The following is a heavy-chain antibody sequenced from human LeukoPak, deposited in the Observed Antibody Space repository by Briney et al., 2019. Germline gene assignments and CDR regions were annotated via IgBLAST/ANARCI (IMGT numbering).Heavy chain of an antibody. J-gene: IGHJ3*02. Sequence: ASVKVSCKASGYTFANFAMHWVRQAPGQRLEWMGWINAGSGHTKYSQVFQGRVTITRDTSASTAYMELSSLRYEDMAVYYCARGKTYGSGSGDAFDIWGQGTLVAVSS. V-gene: IGHV1-3*03. CDR3: ARGKTYGSGSGDAFDI. D-gene: IGHD3-10*01. CDR1: GYTFANFA. CDR2: INAGSGHT.